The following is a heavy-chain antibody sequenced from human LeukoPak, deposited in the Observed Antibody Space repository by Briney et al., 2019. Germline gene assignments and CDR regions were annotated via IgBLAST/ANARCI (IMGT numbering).Heavy chain of an antibody. CDR2: ISWNSGSI. CDR3: AKGNGGYCSSTSCFTGGYYFDY. CDR1: GFTFDDYA. V-gene: IGHV3-9*01. D-gene: IGHD2-2*02. J-gene: IGHJ4*02. Sequence: PGRSLGLSCAASGFTFDDYAMHWVRQAPGKGLEWVSGISWNSGSIGYADSVKGRFTISRDNAKNSLYLQMNSLRAEDTALYYCAKGNGGYCSSTSCFTGGYYFDYWGQGTLVTVSS.